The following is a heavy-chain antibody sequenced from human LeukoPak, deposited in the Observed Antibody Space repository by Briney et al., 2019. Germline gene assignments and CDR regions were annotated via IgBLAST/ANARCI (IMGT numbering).Heavy chain of an antibody. CDR3: ASSRYSYGPNFDY. J-gene: IGHJ4*02. CDR1: GFTFSTYT. CDR2: IGSTSSNI. Sequence: PGGSLRLSCTGSGFTFSTYTMNWVRQAPGKGLEWVASIGSTSSNINYADSVEGRFTISRDNAKNSLYLQMNGLTAEDTAVYYCASSRYSYGPNFDYWGQGTLVTVSS. V-gene: IGHV3-48*01. D-gene: IGHD5-18*01.